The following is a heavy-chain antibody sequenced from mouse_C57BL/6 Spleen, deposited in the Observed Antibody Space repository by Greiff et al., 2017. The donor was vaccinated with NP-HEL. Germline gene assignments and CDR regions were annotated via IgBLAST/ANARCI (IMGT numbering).Heavy chain of an antibody. Sequence: EVKLVESEGGLVQPGSSMKLSCTASGFTFSDYYMAWVRQVPEKGLEWVANINDDGSSTYYLDSLKSRFIISRDNAKNILYLQMSSLKSEDTATYYCARGDYYGSSYFDYWGQGTTLTVSS. J-gene: IGHJ2*01. CDR1: GFTFSDYY. CDR3: ARGDYYGSSYFDY. D-gene: IGHD1-1*01. V-gene: IGHV5-16*01. CDR2: INDDGSST.